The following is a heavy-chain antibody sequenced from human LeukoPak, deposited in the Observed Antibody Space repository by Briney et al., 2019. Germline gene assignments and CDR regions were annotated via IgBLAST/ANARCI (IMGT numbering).Heavy chain of an antibody. CDR2: INAGNGNT. V-gene: IGHV1-3*01. Sequence: ASVKVSCKASGYTFTRYAMHWVRQAPGQRFEWMGRINAGNGNTKYSQKFQGRVTITRDTSASTAYMELSSLRSEDTAVYYCAREVLSGYPLNWFDPWGQGTLVTVSS. D-gene: IGHD5-12*01. CDR3: AREVLSGYPLNWFDP. CDR1: GYTFTRYA. J-gene: IGHJ5*02.